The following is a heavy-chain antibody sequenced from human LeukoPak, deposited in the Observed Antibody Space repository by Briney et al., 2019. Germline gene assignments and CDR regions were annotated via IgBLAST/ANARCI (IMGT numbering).Heavy chain of an antibody. CDR3: AKDNGRYYYYYMDV. V-gene: IGHV3-9*03. CDR2: ISWNSGSI. J-gene: IGHJ6*03. CDR1: GFTFDDYA. Sequence: PGGSLRLSCAASGFTFDDYAIHWVRQAPGKGLEWVSGISWNSGSIGYADSVKGRFTISRDNAKNSLYLQMNSLRAEDMALYYCAKDNGRYYYYYMDVWGKGTTVTVSS.